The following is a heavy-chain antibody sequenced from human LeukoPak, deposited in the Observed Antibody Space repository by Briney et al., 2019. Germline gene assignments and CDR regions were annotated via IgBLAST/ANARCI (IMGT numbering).Heavy chain of an antibody. CDR1: GGTFSSYA. J-gene: IGHJ3*02. V-gene: IGHV1-69*13. D-gene: IGHD1-26*01. Sequence: SVKVSCKASGGTFSSYAISWVRQAPGQGLEWMGGIIPIFGTANYAQKFQGRVTITADESTSTAYMELSSLRSEDTAVYYCARVGIVGATTSAFDIWGQGTMVTVSS. CDR3: ARVGIVGATTSAFDI. CDR2: IIPIFGTA.